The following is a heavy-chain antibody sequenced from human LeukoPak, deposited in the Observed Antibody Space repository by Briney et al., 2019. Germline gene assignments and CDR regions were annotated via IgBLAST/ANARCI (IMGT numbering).Heavy chain of an antibody. CDR1: GGSISSYY. V-gene: IGHV4-59*01. CDR2: IYYSGST. D-gene: IGHD2-15*01. Sequence: MPSETLSLTCTVSGGSISSYYWSWIRQPPGKGLEWIGYIYYSGSTNYNPSLKSRVTISVDTSKNQFSLKLSSVTAADTAVYYCARDRSWYLDYWGQGTLVTVSS. CDR3: ARDRSWYLDY. J-gene: IGHJ4*02.